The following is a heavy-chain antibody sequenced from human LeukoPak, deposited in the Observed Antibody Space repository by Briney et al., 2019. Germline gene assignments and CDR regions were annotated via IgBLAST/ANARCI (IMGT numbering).Heavy chain of an antibody. CDR2: TSYRSKLYN. Sequence: SQTLSLTCAISGDSFSSNSVAWNWIMQSPSMGLSWLGKTSYRSKLYNNYAVSVKSRITINPVTSKNQFSLQLNSVTPEDTAVYYCARWQHDTAFFDYWGQGTLVTVSS. CDR3: ARWQHDTAFFDY. V-gene: IGHV6-1*01. J-gene: IGHJ4*02. CDR1: GDSFSSNSVA. D-gene: IGHD1-1*01.